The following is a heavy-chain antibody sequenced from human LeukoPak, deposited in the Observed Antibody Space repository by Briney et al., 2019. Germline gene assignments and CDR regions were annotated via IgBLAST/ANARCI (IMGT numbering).Heavy chain of an antibody. CDR3: TRQSDDCSSSIYYHIGS. Sequence: GGSLRLSCAASGFTFSGSAMHGVRQASGKGLEWVGRINSKATSYATAFAASVKGRFTISRDDSKNTAYLQMDSLITEDTAVYYCTRQSDDCSSSIYYHIGSWGQGTLVTVSS. D-gene: IGHD2-2*01. CDR2: INSKATSYAT. CDR1: GFTFSGSA. J-gene: IGHJ5*01. V-gene: IGHV3-73*01.